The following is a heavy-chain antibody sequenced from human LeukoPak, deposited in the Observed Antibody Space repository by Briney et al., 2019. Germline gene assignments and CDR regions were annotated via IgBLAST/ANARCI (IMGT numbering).Heavy chain of an antibody. V-gene: IGHV4-59*08. J-gene: IGHJ3*02. Sequence: PSETLSLTCTVSGGSISNYYWSWIRQPPGKGLEWIGYIYYSGSTNYNPSLKSRVTISVDTSKNQFSLKLSSVTAADTAVYYCARAVVAVDAFDIWGQGTMVTVSS. CDR3: ARAVVAVDAFDI. CDR2: IYYSGST. D-gene: IGHD2-15*01. CDR1: GGSISNYY.